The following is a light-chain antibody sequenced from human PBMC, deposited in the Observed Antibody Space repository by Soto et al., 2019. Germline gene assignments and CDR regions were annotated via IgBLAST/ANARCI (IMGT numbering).Light chain of an antibody. CDR1: QTVSDD. Sequence: EIVMTQSPATLFVSPGERATLSCRACQTVSDDLAWYQQKPGQAPRLLIYGASTRATDIPARFSGGGSGTEFTLTISSLQSEDSAIYYCQQYHDWPPITFGPGNKVNI. V-gene: IGKV3-15*01. CDR2: GAS. CDR3: QQYHDWPPIT. J-gene: IGKJ3*01.